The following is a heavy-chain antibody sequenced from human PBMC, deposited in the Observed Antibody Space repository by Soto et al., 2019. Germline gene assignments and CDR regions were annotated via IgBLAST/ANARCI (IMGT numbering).Heavy chain of an antibody. CDR2: IFYSGST. V-gene: IGHV4-30-4*01. D-gene: IGHD4-17*01. J-gene: IGHJ4*02. Sequence: LSLNCTLSGGCVNRADYYWSWIRQPPGKGLEWIGYIFYSGSTYSNPSLKSRVSISVDTSKNQFSLKLSSVTAADTAVYYCATNGAVTTPFDSWGQGTLVTVSS. CDR3: ATNGAVTTPFDS. CDR1: GGCVNRADYY.